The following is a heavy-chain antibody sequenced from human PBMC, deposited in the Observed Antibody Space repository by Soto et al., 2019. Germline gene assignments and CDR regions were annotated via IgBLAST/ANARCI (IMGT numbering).Heavy chain of an antibody. CDR3: AIYIGGTPFSNFYGMDV. V-gene: IGHV3-23*01. D-gene: IGHD2-15*01. Sequence: GGFLRLSCAASEFTFSTYAMSWVRQAPGKGLEWVSGISYSGVSTYYADSVQGRFTISRDNSKNTLYLQMNSLRAEDTAVYYCAIYIGGTPFSNFYGMDVWGQGTTVTVSS. J-gene: IGHJ6*02. CDR2: ISYSGVST. CDR1: EFTFSTYA.